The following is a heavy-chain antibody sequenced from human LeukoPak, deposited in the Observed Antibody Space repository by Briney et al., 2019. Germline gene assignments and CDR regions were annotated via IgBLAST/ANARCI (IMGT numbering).Heavy chain of an antibody. CDR1: GYTFTGYY. CDR3: ARYCSGGSCSTGLDY. D-gene: IGHD2-15*01. V-gene: IGHV1-2*02. CDR2: INPNSGGT. J-gene: IGHJ4*02. Sequence: ASVKVSCKASGYTFTGYYMHWVRQAPGQGLEWMGWINPNSGGTNYAQKFQGRVTMTRDTSISTAYMELSRLRSDDKAVYYCARYCSGGSCSTGLDYWGQGTLVTVSS.